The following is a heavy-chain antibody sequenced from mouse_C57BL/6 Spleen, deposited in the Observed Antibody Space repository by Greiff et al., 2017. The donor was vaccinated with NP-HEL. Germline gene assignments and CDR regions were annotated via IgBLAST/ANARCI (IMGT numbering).Heavy chain of an antibody. CDR2: INPSSGYT. D-gene: IGHD2-3*01. J-gene: IGHJ2*01. CDR3: ARSEMGPDGYPYYFDY. CDR1: GYTFTSYW. V-gene: IGHV1-7*01. Sequence: QVQLQQSGAELAKPGASVKLSCKASGYTFTSYWMHWVKQRPGQGLEWIGYINPSSGYTKYNQKFKDKATLTADKSSSTAYMQLSSLTYEDSAVYYCARSEMGPDGYPYYFDYWGQGTTLTVSS.